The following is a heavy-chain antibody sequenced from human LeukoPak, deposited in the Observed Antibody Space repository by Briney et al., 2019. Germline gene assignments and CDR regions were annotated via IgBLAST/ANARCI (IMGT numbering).Heavy chain of an antibody. J-gene: IGHJ5*02. CDR1: GFTFSSYS. CDR2: ISSSSSYI. CDR3: ARDIGPKIAAAGP. V-gene: IGHV3-21*01. Sequence: PGGSLRLSCAASGFTFSSYSMNWVRQAPGKGLEWVSSISSSSSYIYYADSVKGRFTISRDNAKNSLYLQMNSLRAEDTAVYYCARDIGPKIAAAGPWGQGTLVTVSS. D-gene: IGHD6-13*01.